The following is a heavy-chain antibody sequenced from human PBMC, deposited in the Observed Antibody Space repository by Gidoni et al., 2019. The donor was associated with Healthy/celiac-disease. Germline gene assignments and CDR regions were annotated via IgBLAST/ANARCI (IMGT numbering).Heavy chain of an antibody. Sequence: QVQLQQWGAGLLKPSETLSLTCAVYGGSFSGYYWSGIRQPPGKGLEWIGEINHSGSTNYNPSLKSRVTISVDTSKNQFSLKLSSVTAADTAVYYCARAVRAGPGGVDYWGQGTLVTVSS. D-gene: IGHD3-10*01. CDR2: INHSGST. CDR3: ARAVRAGPGGVDY. J-gene: IGHJ4*02. CDR1: GGSFSGYY. V-gene: IGHV4-34*01.